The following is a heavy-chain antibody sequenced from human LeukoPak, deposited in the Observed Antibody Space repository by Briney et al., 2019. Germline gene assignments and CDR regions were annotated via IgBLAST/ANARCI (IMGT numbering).Heavy chain of an antibody. J-gene: IGHJ4*02. D-gene: IGHD2-21*02. CDR2: ISSSGSTI. Sequence: GGSLRLSCAASGFTFSSYEMNWVRQAPGKGLEWVSYISSSGSTIYYADSVKGRFTISRDNAKNSLYLQMNSLRAEDTAVYYCVRLDVVVTDYYFDYWGQGTLVTVSS. V-gene: IGHV3-48*03. CDR3: VRLDVVVTDYYFDY. CDR1: GFTFSSYE.